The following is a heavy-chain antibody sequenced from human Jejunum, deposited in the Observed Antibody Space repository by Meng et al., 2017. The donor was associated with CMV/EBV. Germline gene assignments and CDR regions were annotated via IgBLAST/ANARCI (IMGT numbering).Heavy chain of an antibody. V-gene: IGHV3-7*04. CDR3: TRALDY. Sequence: LKISCASSGFNFKDYWMDWVRQAPGRGLEWVANIRYDGGERYYVNSVEGRFFIYRDNARNTLYLQMNSLRGDDSAIYYCTRALDYWGQGTPVTVSS. J-gene: IGHJ4*02. CDR2: IRYDGGER. CDR1: GFNFKDYW.